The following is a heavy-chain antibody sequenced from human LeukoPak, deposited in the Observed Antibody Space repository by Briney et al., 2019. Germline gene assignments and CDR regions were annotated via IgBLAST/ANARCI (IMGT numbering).Heavy chain of an antibody. CDR1: GFSFSDYY. J-gene: IGHJ3*02. V-gene: IGHV3-11*04. CDR2: ISNDSVDK. CDR3: ARRDWVSGAVRAFDI. D-gene: IGHD3-3*01. Sequence: GGALRLSCVGSGFSFSDYYMSWIRQAPGKGLEWVSYISNDSVDKYYVDSVRGRFTISRDNAKRSMYLQMSGLRVEDTAVYYCARRDWVSGAVRAFDIWGQGTMVTVSS.